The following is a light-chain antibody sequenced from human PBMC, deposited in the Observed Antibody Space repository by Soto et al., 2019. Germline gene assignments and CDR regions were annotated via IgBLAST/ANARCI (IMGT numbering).Light chain of an antibody. J-gene: IGLJ1*01. Sequence: QSALTQPASVSGSPGQSITISCTGTSRDVGIYNLVSWYQLHPGKVPKLIIYEDTKRPSGISSRFSGSESGITAFLTISGLQAEDEADYYCCSYAGSSTYVFXTGTKVTVL. V-gene: IGLV2-23*01. CDR1: SRDVGIYNL. CDR3: CSYAGSSTYV. CDR2: EDT.